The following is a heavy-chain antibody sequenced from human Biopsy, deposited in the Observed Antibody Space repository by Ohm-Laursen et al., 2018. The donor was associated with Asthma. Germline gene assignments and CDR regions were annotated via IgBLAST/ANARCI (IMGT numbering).Heavy chain of an antibody. CDR1: GYTFISYA. D-gene: IGHD3-9*01. CDR2: INAGNGNT. V-gene: IGHV1-3*01. CDR3: ARTYYDFLTGQVNDAFAT. J-gene: IGHJ3*02. Sequence: GASVKVSCKASGYTFISYAIHLVRQAPGQRLEWMGWINAGNGNTKYSQKFQGRVTITRDTSASTAYMELSSLRSEDTAVYYCARTYYDFLTGQVNDAFATWGQGTMVTVSS.